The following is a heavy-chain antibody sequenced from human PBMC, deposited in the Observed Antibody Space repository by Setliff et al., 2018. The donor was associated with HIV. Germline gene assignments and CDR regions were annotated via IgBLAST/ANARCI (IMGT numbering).Heavy chain of an antibody. D-gene: IGHD5-18*01. V-gene: IGHV4-61*09. CDR1: GGSMSSGSSF. J-gene: IGHJ6*02. CDR3: ASGPHQYIHFYGMDV. CDR2: IYTSGST. Sequence: SETLSLTCTVSGGSMSSGSSFWSWIRQPAGKGLEWIGYIYTSGSTNYNPSLKSRVTISVDTSETQFSLKLNSVTPADTAVYYCASGPHQYIHFYGMDVWGQGTTVTVSS.